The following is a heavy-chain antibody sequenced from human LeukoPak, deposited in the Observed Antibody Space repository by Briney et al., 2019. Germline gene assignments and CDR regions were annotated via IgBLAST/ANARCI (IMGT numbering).Heavy chain of an antibody. CDR2: INHSGST. CDR1: GGSSSGYY. D-gene: IGHD2-15*01. CDR3: ARFVVGADYFDY. J-gene: IGHJ4*02. Sequence: SETLSLTCAVYGGSSSGYYWSWIRQPPGKGLEWIGEINHSGSTNYNPSLKSRVTISVDTSKNQFSLKLSSVTAADTAVYYCARFVVGADYFDYWGQGTLVTVSS. V-gene: IGHV4-34*01.